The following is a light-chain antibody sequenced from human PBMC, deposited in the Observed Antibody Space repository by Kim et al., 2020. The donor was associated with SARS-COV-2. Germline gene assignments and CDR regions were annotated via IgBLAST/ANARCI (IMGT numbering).Light chain of an antibody. CDR3: QQFATSPRT. CDR2: GAT. Sequence: IVLTQSPGTLSLSAGERATLSCRASESVSSTYLAWFQQKPGQAPRLLIYGATNRAAGIPARFSGSGSGTEFTLTISRLEPEDFAVYYCQQFATSPRTFGQGTKVDIK. J-gene: IGKJ1*01. CDR1: ESVSSTY. V-gene: IGKV3-20*01.